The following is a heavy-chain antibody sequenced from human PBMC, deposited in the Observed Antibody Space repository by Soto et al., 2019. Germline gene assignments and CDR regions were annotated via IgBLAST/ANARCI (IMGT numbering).Heavy chain of an antibody. CDR1: GFTFSAYV. Sequence: EVQLMESGGDLVQPGGSLRLSCAASGFTFSAYVMNWVRQAPGKGLEWVSAISGSGGTTYYAGSMKGQFTISRDNSKDTLYIQLSSLRAEDTAVYYCAKDSPVTFYHESSGYYNAGLIDYWGQATLVTVSS. CDR3: AKDSPVTFYHESSGYYNAGLIDY. J-gene: IGHJ4*02. CDR2: ISGSGGTT. V-gene: IGHV3-23*01. D-gene: IGHD3-22*01.